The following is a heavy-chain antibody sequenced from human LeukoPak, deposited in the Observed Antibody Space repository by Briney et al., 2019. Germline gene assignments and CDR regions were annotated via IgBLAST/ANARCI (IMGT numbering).Heavy chain of an antibody. J-gene: IGHJ6*02. CDR3: TKASGRNLYGMDV. CDR2: IRSDGSKN. V-gene: IGHV3-30*02. CDR1: GFTFTNYG. D-gene: IGHD3-10*01. Sequence: PGGSLRLSCVASGFTFTNYGMHWVRQAPGKGLDWVAFIRSDGSKNYYGDSVRGRFTISRDASKNTLYLQMNTLRPEDTAVYYCTKASGRNLYGMDVWGQGTTVIVSS.